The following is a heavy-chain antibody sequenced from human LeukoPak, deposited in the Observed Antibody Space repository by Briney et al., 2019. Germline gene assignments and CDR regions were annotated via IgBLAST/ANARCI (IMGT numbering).Heavy chain of an antibody. V-gene: IGHV3-74*01. J-gene: IGHJ4*02. CDR2: INSDGSST. Sequence: GGSLRLSCAASGFTFSSYWMHWVRQAPGKGLVWVSRINSDGSSTSYADSVKGRFTTSRDNAKNTLYLQMSSLRAEDTAVYYCLVRGIVNFDYFDYWGQGTLVTVSS. CDR1: GFTFSSYW. CDR3: LVRGIVNFDYFDY. D-gene: IGHD3-10*01.